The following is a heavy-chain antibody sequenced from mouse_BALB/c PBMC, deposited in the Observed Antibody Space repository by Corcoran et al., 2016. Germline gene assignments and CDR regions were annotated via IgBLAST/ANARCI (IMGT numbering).Heavy chain of an antibody. V-gene: IGHV14-3*02. CDR1: GVNIKDIY. Sequence: EVQRRQAGTELVNPSASVKLSCSVSGVNIKDIYIHWVKQRPEQGLEGIGRIDPANGNTKYDPKFQGKATITADTSSNTAYLQSSSPTSEDTAVYYCARRGDDGRFDYWGQGTTLTVSS. J-gene: IGHJ2*01. CDR3: ARRGDDGRFDY. D-gene: IGHD2-12*01. CDR2: IDPANGNT.